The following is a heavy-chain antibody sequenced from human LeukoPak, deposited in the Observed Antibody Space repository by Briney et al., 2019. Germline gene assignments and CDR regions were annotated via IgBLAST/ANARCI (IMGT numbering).Heavy chain of an antibody. J-gene: IGHJ3*02. CDR3: ARFGSSTWYKGASDI. V-gene: IGHV4-34*12. CDR2: IVHSGNT. Sequence: KASETLSLTCAVYGGSFSGYYWSWIRQPPGKGLEWIGEIVHSGNTKYNPSLKSRVTISVDTSKNQFSLNLTSVTAADTAVYYCARFGSSTWYKGASDIWGQGTMVTVAS. D-gene: IGHD6-13*01. CDR1: GGSFSGYY.